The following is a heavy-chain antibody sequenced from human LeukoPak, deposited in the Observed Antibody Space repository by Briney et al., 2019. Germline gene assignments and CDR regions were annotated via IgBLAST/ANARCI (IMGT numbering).Heavy chain of an antibody. J-gene: IGHJ3*02. D-gene: IGHD3-9*01. V-gene: IGHV4-59*01. Sequence: PSETLSLTCTVSGGSISSYYWSWIRQPPGKGLEWIGYIYYSGSTNYNPSLKSRVTISVDTSKNQFSLKLSSVTAADTAVYYCARGCYDILTGKCDIWGQGTMVTVSS. CDR2: IYYSGST. CDR1: GGSISSYY. CDR3: ARGCYDILTGKCDI.